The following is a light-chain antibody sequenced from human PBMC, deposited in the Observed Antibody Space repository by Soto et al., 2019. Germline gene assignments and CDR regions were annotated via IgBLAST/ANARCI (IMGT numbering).Light chain of an antibody. V-gene: IGLV3-21*02. CDR3: QVWDTISDNYV. CDR1: NIESRS. Sequence: SYELTQPPSVSVAPGQTARITCGGNNIESRSVHWYQQRPGQAHVLVIYVDSDRHSVIPDRFSAYNYGNTAALNISRVEAGDEADYYWQVWDTISDNYVFGSGTKVTVL. CDR2: VDS. J-gene: IGLJ1*01.